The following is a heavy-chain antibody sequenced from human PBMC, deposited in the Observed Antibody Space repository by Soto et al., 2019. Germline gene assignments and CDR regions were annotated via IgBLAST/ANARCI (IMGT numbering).Heavy chain of an antibody. V-gene: IGHV3-33*01. J-gene: IGHJ3*02. CDR3: ASKHSDGYGGDAFDI. Sequence: GGSLRLSCAASGFTFSSYGMHWVRQAPGKGLEWVAVIWYDGSNKYYADSVKGRFTISRDNSKNTLYLQMNSLRAEDTAVYYCASKHSDGYGGDAFDIWGQGTMVTVSS. CDR1: GFTFSSYG. CDR2: IWYDGSNK. D-gene: IGHD4-17*01.